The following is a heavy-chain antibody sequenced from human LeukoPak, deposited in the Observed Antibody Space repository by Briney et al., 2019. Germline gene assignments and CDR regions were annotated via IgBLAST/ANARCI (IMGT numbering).Heavy chain of an antibody. CDR2: INHSGST. CDR1: GGSFSGYY. CDR3: ARASYDFWSGFIFDY. V-gene: IGHV4-34*01. J-gene: IGHJ4*02. D-gene: IGHD3-3*01. Sequence: SETLSLTCAVYGGSFSGYYWSWIRQPPGKGLEWIGEINHSGSTNYNPSLKSRVTISVDTSKNQFSLKLSSVTAADTAVYYCARASYDFWSGFIFDYWGQGTLVTVSS.